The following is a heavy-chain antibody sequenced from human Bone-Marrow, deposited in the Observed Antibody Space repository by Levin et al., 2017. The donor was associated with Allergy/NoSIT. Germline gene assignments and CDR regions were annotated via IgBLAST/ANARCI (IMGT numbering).Heavy chain of an antibody. V-gene: IGHV3-7*03. CDR3: ARGVGLGSCSSTSCYMPPHFDY. CDR2: IKQDGSEK. D-gene: IGHD2-2*02. CDR1: GFTFSSYW. Sequence: GESLKISCAASGFTFSSYWMSWVRQAPGKGLEWVANIKQDGSEKYYVDSVKGRFTISRDNAKNSLYLQMNSLRAEDTAVYYCARGVGLGSCSSTSCYMPPHFDYWGQGTLVTVSS. J-gene: IGHJ4*02.